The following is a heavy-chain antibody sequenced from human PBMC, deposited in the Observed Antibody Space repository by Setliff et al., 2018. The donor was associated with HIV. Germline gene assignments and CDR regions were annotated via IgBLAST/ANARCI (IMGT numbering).Heavy chain of an antibody. CDR2: ITSSGGST. D-gene: IGHD6-6*01. CDR1: GFTFSDYG. V-gene: IGHV3-23*01. Sequence: GESLKISCAASGFTFSDYGMHWVRQVPGKGLEWVSAITSSGGSTYYADSVKARFTISRDNSKNTLYLQMNSLRAEDTAVYYCARPYSTSSWFFGYWGQGTLVTVSS. CDR3: ARPYSTSSWFFGY. J-gene: IGHJ4*02.